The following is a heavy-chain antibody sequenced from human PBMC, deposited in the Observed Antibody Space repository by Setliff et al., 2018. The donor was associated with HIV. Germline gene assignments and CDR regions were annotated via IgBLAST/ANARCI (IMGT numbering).Heavy chain of an antibody. CDR1: GFTFSAYS. J-gene: IGHJ5*02. CDR3: AREPTPNWFDP. V-gene: IGHV3-20*04. Sequence: GGSLRLSCAASGFTFSAYSMNWVRQAPGKGLEWVSGINWNGGSTDYADSVKGRFIISRDNAKNSLYLQMNSLRGEDTAVYYCAREPTPNWFDPWGQGTLVTVSS. CDR2: INWNGGST.